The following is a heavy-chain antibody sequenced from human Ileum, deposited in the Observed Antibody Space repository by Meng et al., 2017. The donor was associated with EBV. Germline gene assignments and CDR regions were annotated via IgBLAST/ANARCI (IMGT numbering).Heavy chain of an antibody. J-gene: IGHJ5*02. CDR3: ARKFSVVGSTDGWFDP. V-gene: IGHV4-4*02. Sequence: VQWLLLSPGLVKPSGTLAITCPCSAETIISHYWWGWVRQPPGKGLDWIGEIYYNTNTNYNPSLKGRVTMSVDTSQNQFSLTLSSVTAADTAVYFCARKFSVVGSTDGWFDPWGQGTLVTVSS. D-gene: IGHD2-8*01. CDR2: IYYNTNT. CDR1: AETIISHYW.